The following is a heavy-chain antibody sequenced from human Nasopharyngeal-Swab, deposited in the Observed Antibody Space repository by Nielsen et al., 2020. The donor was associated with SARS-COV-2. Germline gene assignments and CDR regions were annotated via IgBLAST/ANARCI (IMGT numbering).Heavy chain of an antibody. V-gene: IGHV3-11*05. J-gene: IGHJ4*02. CDR1: GFTFSDYY. CDR3: ARDWRGRYFDY. CDR2: ISSSSSYT. D-gene: IGHD3-10*01. Sequence: GESLKISCAASGFTFSDYYMSRIRQAPGKGLEWVSYISSSSSYTNYADSVKGRFTISKDNAKNSLYLQMNNLRAEDTAVYYCARDWRGRYFDYWGQGTLVTVSS.